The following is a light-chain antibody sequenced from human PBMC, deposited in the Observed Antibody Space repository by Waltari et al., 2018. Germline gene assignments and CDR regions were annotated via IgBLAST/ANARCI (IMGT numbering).Light chain of an antibody. CDR2: STA. Sequence: EIVLTQSPGTLSLSPVERATLSCRASQSVSSIAWYQQKPGQAPRLLIYSTASRATGIPDRFSGSGSGTDFTLTISRLEPGDFAMYYCQQYGSSPPYTFGQGTKLEIK. CDR1: QSVSSI. CDR3: QQYGSSPPYT. J-gene: IGKJ2*01. V-gene: IGKV3-20*01.